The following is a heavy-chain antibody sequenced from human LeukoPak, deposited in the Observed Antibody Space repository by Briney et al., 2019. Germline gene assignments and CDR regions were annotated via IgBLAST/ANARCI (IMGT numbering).Heavy chain of an antibody. V-gene: IGHV1-69*13. D-gene: IGHD2-15*01. CDR1: GGTFRNYG. CDR3: ASRYCSGGSCFSRDYYYYYMDV. J-gene: IGHJ6*03. CDR2: IIPIFGTG. Sequence: SVKVSCKTSGGTFRNYGFTWVRQAPGQGLEWMGGIIPIFGTGKYAQKFQGRVTVIADEFTSTAYMELSNLRSEDTAVYYCASRYCSGGSCFSRDYYYYYMDVRGKGTTVTVSS.